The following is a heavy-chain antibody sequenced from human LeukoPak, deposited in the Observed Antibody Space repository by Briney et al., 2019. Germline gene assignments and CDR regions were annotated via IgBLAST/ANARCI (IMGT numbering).Heavy chain of an antibody. Sequence: QTLSLTCAISGDSVSSDSSAWNWFRQSPSRGLEWLGRTYYSSKWYNDYAVSVKSRITINPDTSKNQFSLQLNSVIPEDTAVYYCARRRYYRYSGYFDYWGQGTPVTVSS. J-gene: IGHJ4*02. CDR3: ARRRYYRYSGYFDY. V-gene: IGHV6-1*01. CDR2: TYYSSKWYN. CDR1: GDSVSSDSSA. D-gene: IGHD3-22*01.